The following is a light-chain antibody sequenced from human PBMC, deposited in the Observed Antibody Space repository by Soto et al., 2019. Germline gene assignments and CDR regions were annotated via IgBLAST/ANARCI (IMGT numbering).Light chain of an antibody. CDR3: QQYHNYMLT. CDR2: DAS. J-gene: IGKJ4*01. Sequence: DIQMTQSPSTLSASVGDRVTFTCRASQSISTWLAWYQQKPGKVPKLLIYDASTLEGGVPSRFSASGSGTEFTLTISSLQPDDFATYYCQQYHNYMLTFGGGTEVVIK. V-gene: IGKV1-5*01. CDR1: QSISTW.